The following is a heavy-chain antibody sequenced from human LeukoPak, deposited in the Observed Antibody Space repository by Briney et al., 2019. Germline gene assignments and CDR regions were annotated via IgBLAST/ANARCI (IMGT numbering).Heavy chain of an antibody. D-gene: IGHD6-13*01. CDR1: GFTFSSYS. CDR2: ISSSSSTI. V-gene: IGHV3-48*02. CDR3: ARDRVGIAAADYNWFDP. J-gene: IGHJ5*02. Sequence: PGGSLRLSCAASGFTFSSYSMNGVRQAPGKGLEWVSYISSSSSTIYYAESAKGGFTISRDIAENSLYLQMNTLRDEDTAVYYCARDRVGIAAADYNWFDPWGQGTLVTVSS.